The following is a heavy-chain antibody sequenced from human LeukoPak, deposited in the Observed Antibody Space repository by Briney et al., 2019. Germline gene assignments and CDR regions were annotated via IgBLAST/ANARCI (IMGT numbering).Heavy chain of an antibody. CDR3: AREMGGTVVTSSLDY. D-gene: IGHD4-23*01. J-gene: IGHJ4*02. CDR1: GGSVSSYY. Sequence: PSETLSLTCSVSGGSVSSYYWSCIRQSPGKGLEWIGYIHNSGRTNYNPSLKSRVTGFVDTSKNQVSLRLSSVTAADTAVYYCAREMGGTVVTSSLDYWGQGTQVTVSS. CDR2: IHNSGRT. V-gene: IGHV4-4*08.